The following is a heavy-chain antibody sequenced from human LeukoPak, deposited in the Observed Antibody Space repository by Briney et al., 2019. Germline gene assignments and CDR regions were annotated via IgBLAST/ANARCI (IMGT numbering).Heavy chain of an antibody. CDR2: ISAYNGNT. D-gene: IGHD2-2*02. V-gene: IGHV1-18*01. CDR1: GYTFTSYG. J-gene: IGHJ5*02. CDR3: ARDYSGDCSSTSCYTGNWFDP. Sequence: ASVKVSCKASGYTFTSYGISWVRQAPGQGLEWMGWISAYNGNTNYAQKLQGRVTMTTDTSTSTAYMELRSLRPDDTAVYYCARDYSGDCSSTSCYTGNWFDPWGQGTLVTVSS.